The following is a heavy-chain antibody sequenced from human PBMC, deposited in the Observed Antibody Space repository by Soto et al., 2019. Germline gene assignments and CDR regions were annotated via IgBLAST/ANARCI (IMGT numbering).Heavy chain of an antibody. CDR2: IYYSGST. D-gene: IGHD3-16*02. CDR3: ARGPPTYYDYIWGSYRYTAYFDY. Sequence: SETLSLTCTVSGGSINSYYGSWIRQPPGKGLEWIGYIYYSGSTNYNPSLKSRVTISVDTSKNQFSLKLSSVTAADTAVYYCARGPPTYYDYIWGSYRYTAYFDYWGQGTLVTVSS. J-gene: IGHJ4*02. CDR1: GGSINSYY. V-gene: IGHV4-59*01.